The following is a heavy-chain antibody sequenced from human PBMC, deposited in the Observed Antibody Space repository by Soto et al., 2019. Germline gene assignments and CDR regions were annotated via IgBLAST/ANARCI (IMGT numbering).Heavy chain of an antibody. Sequence: SETLSLTCTVSGGSISSSSYYWGWIRQPPGKGLEWIGSIYYSGSTYYNPSLKSRVTISVDTSKNQFSLKLSSVTAADTAVYYCARRRDIVVVPAAPGNWFDPWGQGTLVTVSS. D-gene: IGHD2-2*01. CDR1: GGSISSSSYY. CDR3: ARRRDIVVVPAAPGNWFDP. CDR2: IYYSGST. V-gene: IGHV4-39*01. J-gene: IGHJ5*02.